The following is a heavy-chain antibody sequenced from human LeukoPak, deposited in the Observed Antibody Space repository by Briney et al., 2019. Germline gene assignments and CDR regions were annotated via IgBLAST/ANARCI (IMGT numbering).Heavy chain of an antibody. CDR2: IKQDGSEK. D-gene: IGHD3-16*02. Sequence: GGSLRLSCAASGFTFSSYWMSWVRQAPGKGLEWVANIKQDGSEKYYVDSVKGRFTISRDNAKNSLYLQMNSLGAEDTAVYYCARAPFVDYDYVWGSYRYRETGDGGAFDFWGQGTMVTVSS. CDR3: ARAPFVDYDYVWGSYRYRETGDGGAFDF. V-gene: IGHV3-7*01. J-gene: IGHJ3*01. CDR1: GFTFSSYW.